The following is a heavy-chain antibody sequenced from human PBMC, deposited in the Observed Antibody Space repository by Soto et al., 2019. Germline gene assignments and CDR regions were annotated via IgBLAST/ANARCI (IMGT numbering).Heavy chain of an antibody. Sequence: GGSLRLSCVASGFTFRSYTMNWVRQAPGKGLEWVAVISYDGSNKYYADSVKGRFTISRDNSKNTLYLQMNSLRAEDTAVYYCARAFPYGDYDEDYWGQGTLVTVSS. CDR1: GFTFRSYT. D-gene: IGHD4-17*01. J-gene: IGHJ4*02. CDR3: ARAFPYGDYDEDY. V-gene: IGHV3-30-3*01. CDR2: ISYDGSNK.